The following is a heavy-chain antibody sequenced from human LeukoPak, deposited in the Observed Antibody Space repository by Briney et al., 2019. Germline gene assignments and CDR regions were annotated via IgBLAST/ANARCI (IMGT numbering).Heavy chain of an antibody. CDR2: ISSSSYI. D-gene: IGHD3-22*01. CDR1: GFTFSSYS. CDR3: ARVPYYYDSSGYYFTGDY. J-gene: IGHJ4*02. V-gene: IGHV3-21*01. Sequence: GGSLRLSCAASGFTFSSYSMNWVRQAPGKGLEWVSSISSSSYIYYADSVKGRFTISRDNAKNSLYLQMNSLRAEDTAVYYCARVPYYYDSSGYYFTGDYWGQGTLVTVSS.